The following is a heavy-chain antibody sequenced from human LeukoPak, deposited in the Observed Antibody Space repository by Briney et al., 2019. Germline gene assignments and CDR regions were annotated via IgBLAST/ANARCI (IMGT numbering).Heavy chain of an antibody. CDR3: ASVSFWSGNFDY. CDR2: IYYSGST. Sequence: PSETLSLTCTVSGGSISSYYWSWIRQPPGKGLEWIGYIYYSGSTNYNPSLKSRVTISVDTSKNQFSLKLSSVTAADTAVYYCASVSFWSGNFDYWGQGTLVTVSS. V-gene: IGHV4-59*01. J-gene: IGHJ4*02. CDR1: GGSISSYY. D-gene: IGHD3-3*01.